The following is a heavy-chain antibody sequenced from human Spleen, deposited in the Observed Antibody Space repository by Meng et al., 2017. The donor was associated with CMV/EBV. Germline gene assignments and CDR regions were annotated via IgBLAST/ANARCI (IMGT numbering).Heavy chain of an antibody. CDR2: ISGSGGST. CDR1: GFTFSSYA. J-gene: IGHJ4*02. V-gene: IGHV3-23*01. CDR3: ARDVSQQLVDY. Sequence: GESLRLSCAASGFTFSSYAMSWVRQAPGKGLEWVSAISGSGGSTYYADSVKGRFTISRDNSKNTLYLQMNSLRAEDTAVYYCARDVSQQLVDYWGQGTLVTVSS. D-gene: IGHD6-13*01.